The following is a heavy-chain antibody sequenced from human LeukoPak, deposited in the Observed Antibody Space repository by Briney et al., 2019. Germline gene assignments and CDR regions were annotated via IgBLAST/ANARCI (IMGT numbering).Heavy chain of an antibody. CDR3: AKGQFSFDSSGYYR. V-gene: IGHV3-23*01. CDR2: ISGNGVSI. D-gene: IGHD3-22*01. Sequence: GGSLRLSCAASGFTFSSYAMSWVRQAPGRGLEWVSVISGNGVSILHADSVKGRFTISRDNSKNTLYRQMNSLRDEDTAVYYCAKGQFSFDSSGYYRWGQGTLVTVSS. J-gene: IGHJ4*02. CDR1: GFTFSSYA.